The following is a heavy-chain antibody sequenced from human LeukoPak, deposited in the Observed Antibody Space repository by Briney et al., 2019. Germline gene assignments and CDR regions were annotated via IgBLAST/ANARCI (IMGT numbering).Heavy chain of an antibody. CDR3: ARGRRSDAFDI. Sequence: SETLSLTCAVSGGSISSGGYSWSWIRQPPGKGLEWIGYIYHSGSTYYNPSLKSRVTISVDRSKNQFSLKLSSVTAADTAVYYCARGRRSDAFDIWGQGTMVTVPS. J-gene: IGHJ3*02. CDR2: IYHSGST. CDR1: GGSISSGGYS. V-gene: IGHV4-30-2*01.